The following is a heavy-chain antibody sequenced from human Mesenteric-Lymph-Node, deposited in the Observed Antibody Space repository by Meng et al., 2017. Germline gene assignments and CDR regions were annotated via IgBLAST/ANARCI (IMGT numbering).Heavy chain of an antibody. Sequence: GESLKISCAACGFTFSSYDMHWVRQATGKGLEWVSAIGTAGDTYYPGSVKGQFTISRENAKNSLYLQMNSLRAGDTAVFYCVRGGYRIFDYWGQGTLVTVSS. D-gene: IGHD5-18*01. CDR1: GFTFSSYD. CDR3: VRGGYRIFDY. CDR2: IGTAGDT. J-gene: IGHJ4*02. V-gene: IGHV3-13*03.